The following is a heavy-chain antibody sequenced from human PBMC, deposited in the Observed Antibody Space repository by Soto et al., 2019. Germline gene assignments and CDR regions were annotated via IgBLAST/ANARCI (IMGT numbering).Heavy chain of an antibody. CDR3: ARCPQVTIFGVVIHDYGMDV. D-gene: IGHD3-3*01. CDR1: GYTFTSYA. Sequence: ASVKVSCKASGYTFTSYAMHWVRQAPGQRLEWMGWINAGNGNTKYSQRFQGRVTITRDTSASTAYMELSSLRSEGTAVYYCARCPQVTIFGVVIHDYGMDVWGQGTTVTVSS. J-gene: IGHJ6*02. CDR2: INAGNGNT. V-gene: IGHV1-3*01.